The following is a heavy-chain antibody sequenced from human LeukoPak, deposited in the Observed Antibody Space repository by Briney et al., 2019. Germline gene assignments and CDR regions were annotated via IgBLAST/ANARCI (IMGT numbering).Heavy chain of an antibody. Sequence: GASVKVSCKASGYTFTSYGISWVRQAPGQGLEWMGWISAYNGNTNYAQKLQGRVTMTTDTSTSTAYMELRSLRSDDTAVYYCAKDPRHRLVWFGEETHFYYMDVWGKGTTVTISS. CDR2: ISAYNGNT. D-gene: IGHD3-10*01. V-gene: IGHV1-18*01. CDR1: GYTFTSYG. CDR3: AKDPRHRLVWFGEETHFYYMDV. J-gene: IGHJ6*03.